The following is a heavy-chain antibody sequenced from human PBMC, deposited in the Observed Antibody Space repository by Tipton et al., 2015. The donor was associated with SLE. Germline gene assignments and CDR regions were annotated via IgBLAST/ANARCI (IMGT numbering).Heavy chain of an antibody. CDR2: INHSGST. Sequence: TLSLTCAVYDGSFSGYYWSWIRQPPGKGLEWIGEINHSGSTNYNPSLKSRVTISVDTSKNQFSLKLSSVTAADTAVYYCARDMGQQLEPYYYYGMDVWGQGTTVTVSS. D-gene: IGHD6-13*01. CDR1: DGSFSGYY. CDR3: ARDMGQQLEPYYYYGMDV. V-gene: IGHV4-34*01. J-gene: IGHJ6*02.